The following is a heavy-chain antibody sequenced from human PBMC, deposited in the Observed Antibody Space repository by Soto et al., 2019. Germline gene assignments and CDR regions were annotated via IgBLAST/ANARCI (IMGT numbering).Heavy chain of an antibody. CDR3: ARRSVTSSPYYYYYMDV. D-gene: IGHD4-17*01. CDR1: DDSINSDKYY. J-gene: IGHJ6*03. CDR2: IYYSGNT. V-gene: IGHV4-61*05. Sequence: SETLSLTCTVSDDSINSDKYYWGWIRQPPGKGLEWIGYIYYSGNTNYNPSLKSRVTISVDTSKNQFSLKLSSVTAADTAVYYCARRSVTSSPYYYYYMDVWGKGTTVTVSS.